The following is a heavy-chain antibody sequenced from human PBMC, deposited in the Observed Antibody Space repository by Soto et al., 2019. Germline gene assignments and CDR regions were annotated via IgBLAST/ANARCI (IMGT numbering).Heavy chain of an antibody. D-gene: IGHD1-26*01. J-gene: IGHJ5*02. CDR2: ISAYNGNT. CDR3: ARDHLPKWELPDWFDP. CDR1: GYTFTSYG. V-gene: IGHV1-18*04. Sequence: QVQLVQSGAEVKKPGASVKVSCKASGYTFTSYGISWVRQAPGQGLEWMGWISAYNGNTNYAQKLQGRVTMTTDTSTSTAYMELRSLRSDDTAVYHCARDHLPKWELPDWFDPWGQGTLVTVSS.